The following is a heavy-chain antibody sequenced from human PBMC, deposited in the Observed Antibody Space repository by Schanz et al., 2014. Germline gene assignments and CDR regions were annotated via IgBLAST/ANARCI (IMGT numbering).Heavy chain of an antibody. Sequence: EVQLLESGGGLVQPGGSLRLSCVASGFTFFGSFAMSWVRQAPGKGLEWVSGMSGNGSTADYADSVKGRFTISRDNAENTLSLQMNSLRVEDTAVYYCAMGGYQLHHWGQGTLVTVSS. V-gene: IGHV3-23*01. CDR1: GFTFFGSFA. J-gene: IGHJ4*02. CDR3: AMGGYQLHH. CDR2: MSGNGSTA. D-gene: IGHD1-7*01.